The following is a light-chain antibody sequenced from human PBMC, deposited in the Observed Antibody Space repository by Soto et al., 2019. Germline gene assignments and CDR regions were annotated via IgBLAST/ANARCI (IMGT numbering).Light chain of an antibody. CDR3: QQYYAIPHT. J-gene: IGKJ2*01. V-gene: IGKV4-1*01. Sequence: DIVMTQSPDSLAVSLGERATINCKSSQSVFYSSNNKNYLAWYQQKAGQPPKLLFYWASTRESGVPDRFSGSGSGADSALTITNLQAEDMAVYYCQQYYAIPHTFGQGTKLELK. CDR1: QSVFYSSNNKNY. CDR2: WAS.